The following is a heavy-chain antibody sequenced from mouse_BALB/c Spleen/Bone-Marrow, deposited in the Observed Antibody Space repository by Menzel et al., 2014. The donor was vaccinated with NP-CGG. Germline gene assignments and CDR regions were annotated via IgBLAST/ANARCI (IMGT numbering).Heavy chain of an antibody. V-gene: IGHV3-5*02. CDR2: IYYSGTI. J-gene: IGHJ4*01. CDR1: GISITTGNYR. CDR3: ARDGNYAMDY. D-gene: IGHD1-1*02. Sequence: EVKVVDSGPGLVKPSQTVSLTCTVTGISITTGNYRWSWIRQFPGNKLEWIGYIYYSGTITYNPSLTSRTTITRDTSKNRFFLEMNSLTAEDTATYYCARDGNYAMDYWGQGTSVTVSS.